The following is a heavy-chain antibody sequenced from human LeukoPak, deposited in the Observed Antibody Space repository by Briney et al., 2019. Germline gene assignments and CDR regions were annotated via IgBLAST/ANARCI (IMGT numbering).Heavy chain of an antibody. Sequence: PSQTLSLTCTVSGCSISSGSYYWSWIRPPAGKRLEWIGRIYISGTTNYNPTSKRQVTISVDTSKNQFSLKVSSVTAADTAVYYCARGEPRYQYAMDVWGQGTTVTVSS. CDR2: IYISGTT. CDR1: GCSISSGSYY. J-gene: IGHJ6*02. CDR3: ARGEPRYQYAMDV. V-gene: IGHV4-61*02. D-gene: IGHD2-2*01.